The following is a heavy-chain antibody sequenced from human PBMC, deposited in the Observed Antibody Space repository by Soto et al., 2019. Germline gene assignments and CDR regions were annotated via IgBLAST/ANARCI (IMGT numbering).Heavy chain of an antibody. CDR3: VSDRGYGHASVPYS. D-gene: IGHD5-18*01. Sequence: QAHLVESGGGVVQPGRSLRLSCAASGFTFTSYGIHWVRQAPGTRLEWVAVISYDGGLQHYADSVTDRFTISRDNSKNMVLLQMNSLRAEDTAVYYCVSDRGYGHASVPYSWGQGTLVSVSS. J-gene: IGHJ4*02. V-gene: IGHV3-30*03. CDR2: ISYDGGLQ. CDR1: GFTFTSYG.